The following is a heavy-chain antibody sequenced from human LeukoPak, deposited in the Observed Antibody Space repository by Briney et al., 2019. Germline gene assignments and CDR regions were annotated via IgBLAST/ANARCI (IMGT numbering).Heavy chain of an antibody. V-gene: IGHV4-34*01. D-gene: IGHD3-3*01. CDR2: INHSGST. Sequence: SETLSLTCAVYGGSFSGYYWSWIRQPPGKGLEWIGEINHSGSTNYNPSLKSRVTISVDTSKNQFSLKLSSVTAADTAVYYCERGHPSITIFGVVINNYYYYMDVWGKGTTVTVSS. CDR3: ERGHPSITIFGVVINNYYYYMDV. J-gene: IGHJ6*03. CDR1: GGSFSGYY.